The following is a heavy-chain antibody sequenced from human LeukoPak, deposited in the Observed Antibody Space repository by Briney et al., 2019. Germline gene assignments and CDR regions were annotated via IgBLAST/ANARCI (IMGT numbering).Heavy chain of an antibody. Sequence: PSETLSLICTVSGDSISSRSHYWGWIRQPPGKGLEWIGSIYYSGSPYYNPSLKSRVTISVDTSKNQFSLKLSSVTAADTAVYYCARRIAAAGPFDYWGQGTLVTVSS. D-gene: IGHD6-13*01. CDR3: ARRIAAAGPFDY. CDR2: IYYSGSP. CDR1: GDSISSRSHY. J-gene: IGHJ4*02. V-gene: IGHV4-39*07.